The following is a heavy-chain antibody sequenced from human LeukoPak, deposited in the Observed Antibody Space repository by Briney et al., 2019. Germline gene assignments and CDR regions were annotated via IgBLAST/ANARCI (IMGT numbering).Heavy chain of an antibody. V-gene: IGHV4-34*01. D-gene: IGHD5-18*01. CDR1: GGSFSGYY. Sequence: PSETLSLTCAVYGGSFSGYYWSWIRQPPGKGLVWIGEINHSGSTNYNPSLKSRVTISVDTSKNQFSLKLSSVTAADTAVYYCARPRLYSYGANAFDIWGQGTMVTVSS. CDR2: INHSGST. CDR3: ARPRLYSYGANAFDI. J-gene: IGHJ3*02.